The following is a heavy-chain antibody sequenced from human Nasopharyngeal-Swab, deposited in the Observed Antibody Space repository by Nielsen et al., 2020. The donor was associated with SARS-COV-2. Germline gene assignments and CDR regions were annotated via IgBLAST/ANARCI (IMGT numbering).Heavy chain of an antibody. D-gene: IGHD1-26*01. CDR2: ISSSSSYT. V-gene: IGHV3-11*06. Sequence: GESLKISCAASGFTFSDYYMSWIRQAPGKGLEWVSYISSSSSYTNYADSVKGRFTISRDNAKNSLYLQMNSLRAEDTAAYYCAREYSGSYLGVDYWGQGTLVTVSS. J-gene: IGHJ4*02. CDR1: GFTFSDYY. CDR3: AREYSGSYLGVDY.